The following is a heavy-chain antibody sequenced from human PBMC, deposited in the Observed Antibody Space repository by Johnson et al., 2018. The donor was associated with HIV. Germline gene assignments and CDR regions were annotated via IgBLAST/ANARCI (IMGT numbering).Heavy chain of an antibody. J-gene: IGHJ3*02. V-gene: IGHV3-30*03. D-gene: IGHD6-13*01. CDR3: ARALSWFDALDI. CDR1: GFTFSDSY. CDR2: IPFHGNQQ. Sequence: QVQLVESGGGWVKPGGSLSLSCAASGFTFSDSYMNWARQAPDKGLEWVAYIPFHGNQQYYGDSVKGRFTISRDNSRDTVFLEMNSLRVEDTAVYYCARALSWFDALDIWGQGTMVTVSS.